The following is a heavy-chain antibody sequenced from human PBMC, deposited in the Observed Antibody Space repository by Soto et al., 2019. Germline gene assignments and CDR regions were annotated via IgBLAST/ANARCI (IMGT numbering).Heavy chain of an antibody. Sequence: EVPVLESGGGLVQPGGSLRLSCAASGFTFSSYAMNWVRQAPGKGLEWVSVISGSGGSTYYADSVKGRFTISRDNSKNTLYLQMNSLRAEDTAVYYCARRSSGWYFDYWGQATLVTVSS. CDR2: ISGSGGST. J-gene: IGHJ4*02. V-gene: IGHV3-23*01. CDR3: ARRSSGWYFDY. D-gene: IGHD6-19*01. CDR1: GFTFSSYA.